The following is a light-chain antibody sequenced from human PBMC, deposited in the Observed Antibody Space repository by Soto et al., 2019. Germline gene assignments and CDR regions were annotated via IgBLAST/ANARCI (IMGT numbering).Light chain of an antibody. CDR2: DVT. J-gene: IGLJ2*01. V-gene: IGLV2-11*01. CDR1: SSAVGGFNY. CDR3: CSYAGSYTYVV. Sequence: QSVLTQPPSVSGSPGQSVTISCTGTSSAVGGFNYVSWYQQCPGKAPNLIIYDVTKRPSGVPDRFSGSKSGNTASLTISGLQAEDEADYYCCSYAGSYTYVVFGGGTKLTVL.